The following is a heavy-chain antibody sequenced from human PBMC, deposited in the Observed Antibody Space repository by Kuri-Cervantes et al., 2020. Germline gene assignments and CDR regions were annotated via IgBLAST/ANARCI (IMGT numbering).Heavy chain of an antibody. Sequence: LRLSCTVSGGSISSGDYYWSWIRQPPGKGLEWIGYIYYSGSTYYNPSLKSRVTISVDTSKNQFSLKLSSVTAADTAVYYCARTGTGGSIEYYFDYWGQGTLVTVSS. CDR3: ARTGTGGSIEYYFDY. CDR1: GGSISSGDYY. D-gene: IGHD7-27*01. V-gene: IGHV4-30-4*01. J-gene: IGHJ4*02. CDR2: IYYSGST.